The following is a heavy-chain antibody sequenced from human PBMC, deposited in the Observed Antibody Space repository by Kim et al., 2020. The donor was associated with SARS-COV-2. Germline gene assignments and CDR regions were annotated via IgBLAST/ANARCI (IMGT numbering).Heavy chain of an antibody. D-gene: IGHD3-10*01. J-gene: IGHJ5*02. CDR1: GGSISSGGYY. Sequence: SETLSLTCTVSGGSISSGGYYWSWIRQHPGKGLEWIGYIYYSGSTYYNPSLKSRVTISVDTSKNQFSLKLSSVTAADTAVYYCARDCLLGVRGVIIRRGFDPWGQGTLVTVSS. CDR3: ARDCLLGVRGVIIRRGFDP. V-gene: IGHV4-31*03. CDR2: IYYSGST.